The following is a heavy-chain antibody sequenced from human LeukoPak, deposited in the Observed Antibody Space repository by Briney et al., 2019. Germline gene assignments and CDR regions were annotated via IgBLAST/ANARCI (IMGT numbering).Heavy chain of an antibody. CDR3: AGAYHYGSGSSFVY. D-gene: IGHD3-10*01. J-gene: IGHJ4*01. CDR1: GGSISGYY. CDR2: IYTRVST. Sequence: SETLSLTCTVSGGSISGYYWIWIRQPAGKGLEWIGRIYTRVSTDYNPSLKSRVTMSVDTSKNQFSLNLSSVTAADTAVYYCAGAYHYGSGSSFVYWGHGTLVTVSS. V-gene: IGHV4-4*07.